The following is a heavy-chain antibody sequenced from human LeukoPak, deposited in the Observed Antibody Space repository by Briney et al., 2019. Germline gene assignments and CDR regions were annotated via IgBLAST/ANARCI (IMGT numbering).Heavy chain of an antibody. CDR2: ISGSGGST. J-gene: IGHJ1*01. CDR3: AKTRNGYTTEYLHH. D-gene: IGHD5-24*01. V-gene: IGHV3-23*01. Sequence: GGSLRLSCAASGFTFSSYAMSWVRQAPGKGLEWVSAISGSGGSTYYADSVKGRFTISRDNSKNALYLQMNSLRAEDTAVYYCAKTRNGYTTEYLHHWGQGTLVTVSS. CDR1: GFTFSSYA.